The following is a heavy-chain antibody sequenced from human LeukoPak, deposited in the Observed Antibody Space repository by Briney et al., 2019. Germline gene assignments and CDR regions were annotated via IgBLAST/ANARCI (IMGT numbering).Heavy chain of an antibody. CDR2: IYYSGST. CDR1: GGSISGGGYY. V-gene: IGHV4-31*03. Sequence: SETLSLTCTVSGGSISGGGYYWSWIRQHPGKGLEWIGYIYYSGSTYYNPSLKSRVTISVDTSKNQFSLKLSSVTAADTAVYYCARDGSSSSRGYYYYYMDVWGKGTTVTVSS. D-gene: IGHD6-6*01. J-gene: IGHJ6*03. CDR3: ARDGSSSSRGYYYYYMDV.